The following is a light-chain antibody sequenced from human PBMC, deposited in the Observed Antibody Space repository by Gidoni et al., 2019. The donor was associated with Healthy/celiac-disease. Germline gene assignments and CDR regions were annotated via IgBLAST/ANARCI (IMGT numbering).Light chain of an antibody. CDR2: LNSDGSH. J-gene: IGLJ3*02. V-gene: IGLV4-69*01. CDR1: SGHSSYA. Sequence: QLVLTQSPSASASLGASVQLTCTLSSGHSSYAIAWHQQQPEKGPRYLMKLNSDGSHSKGDGIPDRFSGSSSGAERYLTISSLQSEDEADYYCQTWGTGIQVFGGGTKLTV. CDR3: QTWGTGIQV.